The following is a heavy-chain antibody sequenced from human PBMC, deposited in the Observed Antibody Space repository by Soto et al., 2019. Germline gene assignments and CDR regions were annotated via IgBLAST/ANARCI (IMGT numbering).Heavy chain of an antibody. CDR2: IYWDDDK. Sequence: QITLKESGPTLVKPTQTLTLTCTFSGFSHSTSGVGVAWIRQPPGKALEWLALIYWDDDKRYRPSLESRLTITQDNSKNQVVLTMTNRDSVDTATYYCAYLPCSGGSCYWFSFSGMDVWGQGTTVIVSS. CDR1: GFSHSTSGVG. J-gene: IGHJ6*02. V-gene: IGHV2-5*02. D-gene: IGHD2-15*01. CDR3: AYLPCSGGSCYWFSFSGMDV.